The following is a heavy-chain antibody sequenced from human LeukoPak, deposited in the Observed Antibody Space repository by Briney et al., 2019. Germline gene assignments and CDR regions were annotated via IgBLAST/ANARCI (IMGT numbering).Heavy chain of an antibody. D-gene: IGHD6-19*01. CDR1: GFTFSTDA. V-gene: IGHV3-23*01. J-gene: IGHJ4*02. CDR3: ARDSSAWSKNY. Sequence: GGSLRLSCAASGFTFSTDAMTWVRQAPGKGLQWVSAICGSGGDTYYEDSVKGRFTISRDNSKNMMYLQMNSLRAEDTAVYYCARDSSAWSKNYWGQGTLVTVSS. CDR2: ICGSGGDT.